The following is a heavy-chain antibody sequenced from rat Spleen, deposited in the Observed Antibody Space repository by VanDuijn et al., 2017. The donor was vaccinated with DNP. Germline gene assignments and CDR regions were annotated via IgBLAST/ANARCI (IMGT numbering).Heavy chain of an antibody. CDR1: GFTYSNYV. CDR3: ARHRTISPHYYDMDV. Sequence: EVQLVESGGGPVQPGRSLKLSCAASGFTYSNYVMAWVSQAPTKGLEWVASISTGGGNTYYRDSVKGRFTISRDNAKNTLYLQMDSLRSEDTATYYCARHRTISPHYYDMDVWGQGASVTVSS. D-gene: IGHD3-8*01. V-gene: IGHV5S13*01. CDR2: ISTGGGNT. J-gene: IGHJ4*01.